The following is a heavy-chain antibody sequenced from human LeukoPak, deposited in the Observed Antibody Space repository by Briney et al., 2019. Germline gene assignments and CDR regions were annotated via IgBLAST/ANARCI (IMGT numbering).Heavy chain of an antibody. J-gene: IGHJ4*02. CDR3: ARQAYYSNSQGY. D-gene: IGHD4-11*01. V-gene: IGHV1-2*02. CDR1: GYTFTGYY. Sequence: ASVKVSCKASGYTFTGYYMHWVRQAPGQGLEWMGWINPNSGGTNYAQKFQGRVTMTRDTSISTAYMELSRLRSDDTAVYYCARQAYYSNSQGYWGQGTLVTVSS. CDR2: INPNSGGT.